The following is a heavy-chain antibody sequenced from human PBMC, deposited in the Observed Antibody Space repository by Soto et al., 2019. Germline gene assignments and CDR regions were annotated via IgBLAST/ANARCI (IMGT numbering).Heavy chain of an antibody. CDR1: GGTFSSYA. V-gene: IGHV1-69*13. J-gene: IGHJ4*02. CDR2: IIPIFGTA. Sequence: ASVKVSCKASGGTFSSYAISWVRQAPGQGLEWMGGIIPIFGTANYAQKFQGRVTITADESTSTAYMELSSLRSEDTAVYYCATQRYSSGWYSLEALPFDYWGQGTLVTVSS. D-gene: IGHD6-19*01. CDR3: ATQRYSSGWYSLEALPFDY.